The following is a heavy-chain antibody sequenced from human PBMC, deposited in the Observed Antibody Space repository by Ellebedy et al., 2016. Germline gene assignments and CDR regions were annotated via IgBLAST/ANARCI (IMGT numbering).Heavy chain of an antibody. V-gene: IGHV4-59*12. J-gene: IGHJ3*01. CDR3: ARDRALGAFDL. CDR1: DDSFSLSY. D-gene: IGHD4/OR15-4a*01. CDR2: IFYDGTT. Sequence: SETLSLTXDISDDSFSLSYWSWIRQSSGKGLEWIGYIFYDGTTDYNPSLKSRVTISIDTSKNHISLRLRSVTAADTAMYYCARDRALGAFDLWGHGTMVTVSS.